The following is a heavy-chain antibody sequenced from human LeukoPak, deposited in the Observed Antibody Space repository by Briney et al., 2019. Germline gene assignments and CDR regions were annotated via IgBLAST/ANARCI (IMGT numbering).Heavy chain of an antibody. CDR1: GFTFSSYS. CDR2: MYSSSSYI. CDR3: AREGPYGDYGDY. D-gene: IGHD4-17*01. V-gene: IGHV3-21*01. J-gene: IGHJ4*02. Sequence: GGSLRLSCAASGFTFSSYSMNWVRQAPGKGLEWVSSMYSSSSYINYEDAVKGRFTISRQHAKISLYLQMNSLRAEDTAVYYCAREGPYGDYGDYWGQGTLVTVSS.